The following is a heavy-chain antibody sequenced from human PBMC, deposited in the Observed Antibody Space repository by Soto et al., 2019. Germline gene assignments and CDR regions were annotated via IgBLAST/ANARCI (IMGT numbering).Heavy chain of an antibody. CDR3: ARDRYSSGWYDFDY. V-gene: IGHV3-33*01. CDR2: IWYDGSNK. Sequence: VQLVESGGGVVQPGRSLRLSCAASGLTFSSYGMHWVRQAPGKGLEWVAVIWYDGSNKYYADSVKGRFTISRDNSKNTLYLQMNSLRAEDTAVYYCARDRYSSGWYDFDYWGQGTLVTVSS. J-gene: IGHJ4*02. CDR1: GLTFSSYG. D-gene: IGHD6-19*01.